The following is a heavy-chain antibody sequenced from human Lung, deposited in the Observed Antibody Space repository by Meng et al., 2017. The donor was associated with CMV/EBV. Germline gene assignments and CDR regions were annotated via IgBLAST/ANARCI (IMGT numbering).Heavy chain of an antibody. V-gene: IGHV4-30-4*01. CDR1: ISNSGSGNYY. J-gene: IGHJ4*02. D-gene: IGHD2-21*01. CDR3: ASFDHXXRRNYFDY. Sequence: QDHLRSSSPTRLRPSQTLSPPCTVDISNSGSGNYYWGRHRQPPGKGPEWLGYIHHSGSPHYNPSLKSRVSISVDTSKNQFPLNLNSMTAADTAVYXCASFDHXXRRNYFDYWGQGTLVTVSS. CDR2: IHHSGSP.